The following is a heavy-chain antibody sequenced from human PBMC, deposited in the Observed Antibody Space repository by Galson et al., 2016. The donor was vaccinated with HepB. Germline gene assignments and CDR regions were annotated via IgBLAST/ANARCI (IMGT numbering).Heavy chain of an antibody. J-gene: IGHJ6*02. CDR1: GFTFSTYW. V-gene: IGHV3-7*01. CDR2: IKQDGGEK. CDR3: AKIRGMDV. Sequence: SLRLSCAASGFTFSTYWMGWVRQAPGKGLEWVANIKQDGGEKFYVDSVKGRFTISRDNAKNSLYLQMNSLRAEDTAVYYCAKIRGMDVWGQGTTVSVSS. D-gene: IGHD3-3*02.